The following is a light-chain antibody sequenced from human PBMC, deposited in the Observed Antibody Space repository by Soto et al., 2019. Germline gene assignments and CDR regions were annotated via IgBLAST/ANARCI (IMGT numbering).Light chain of an antibody. J-gene: IGKJ1*01. Sequence: VFTQSPVTLSLSPWERATLSCSASQSVRSSYLAWYQQKPGQAPRLLIYGASSRATGIPDRFSGSGSGTDFTLTISRLETEDFAVYYCKQYGSSLWTFGQGTNVDIK. CDR1: QSVRSSY. V-gene: IGKV3-20*01. CDR2: GAS. CDR3: KQYGSSLWT.